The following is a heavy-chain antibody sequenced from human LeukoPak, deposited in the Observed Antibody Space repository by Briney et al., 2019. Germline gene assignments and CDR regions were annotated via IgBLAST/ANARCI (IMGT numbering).Heavy chain of an antibody. Sequence: GGSLRLSCAASGFTFSSYAMSWVSQAPGKGVEWVSGISGSGGRTYYADSVKGRFTISRDNSKNTVYLQMNSLRAEDTAVYYCARSSRYCSSTSCLYYWGQGTLVTVSS. V-gene: IGHV3-23*01. CDR1: GFTFSSYA. CDR3: ARSSRYCSSTSCLYY. D-gene: IGHD2-2*01. CDR2: ISGSGGRT. J-gene: IGHJ4*02.